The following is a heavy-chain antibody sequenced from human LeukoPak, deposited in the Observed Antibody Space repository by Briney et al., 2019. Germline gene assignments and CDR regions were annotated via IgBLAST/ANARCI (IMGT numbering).Heavy chain of an antibody. V-gene: IGHV3-30*02. J-gene: IGHJ4*02. CDR1: GFTFTTSG. Sequence: GGSLRLSCAASGFTFTTSGMHWVRQAPGKGLEWVAFIRFDGSHQYYADSVKGRFTITRDNFMNTLYLHLNSLRPEDTALYYCARVKRGGYDSFDYWGQGTLVTVSS. CDR2: IRFDGSHQ. CDR3: ARVKRGGYDSFDY. D-gene: IGHD5-12*01.